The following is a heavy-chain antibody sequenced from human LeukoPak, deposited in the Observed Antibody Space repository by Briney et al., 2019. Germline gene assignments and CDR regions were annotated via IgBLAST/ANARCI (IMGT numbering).Heavy chain of an antibody. J-gene: IGHJ4*02. D-gene: IGHD1/OR15-1a*01. Sequence: GGSLRLSCTVSGFTFINAWMSWVRQAPGKGLEWVGRVKTTADGRTTDYAAPEKGRFSISRDDSKNTLYLLRNKLQTEDTCVYYCATVDVAATNMKWGQGTLVTVSS. CDR3: ATVDVAATNMK. CDR2: VKTTADGRTT. V-gene: IGHV3-15*01. CDR1: GFTFINAW.